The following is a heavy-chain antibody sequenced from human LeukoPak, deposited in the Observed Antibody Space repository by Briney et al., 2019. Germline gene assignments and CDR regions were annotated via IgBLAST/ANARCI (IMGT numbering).Heavy chain of an antibody. CDR3: ARRTFGGVIAY. J-gene: IGHJ4*02. D-gene: IGHD3-16*02. V-gene: IGHV4-4*02. CDR2: MYHNGNN. Sequence: SGTLSLTCAVSGGSISSGNWWTWVRQPPGKGLGWIGEMYHNGNNNYNPSLKSRVTLSVDTSKNQFSLRLSSVTAADTAVYYCARRTFGGVIAYWGQGTLVTVSS. CDR1: GGSISSGNW.